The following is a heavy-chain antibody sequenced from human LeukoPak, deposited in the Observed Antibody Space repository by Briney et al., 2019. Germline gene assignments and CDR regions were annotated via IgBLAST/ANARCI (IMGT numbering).Heavy chain of an antibody. J-gene: IGHJ6*02. V-gene: IGHV3-30*18. CDR1: GFTFSSYG. CDR3: AKDLSSGDYYGMDV. Sequence: GRSLRLSCAASGFTFSSYGMHWVRQAPGKGLEWVAVISYDGSNKYYADSVKSRFTISRDNSKNTLYLQMNSLRAEDTAVYYCAKDLSSGDYYGMDVWGQGTTVTVSS. CDR2: ISYDGSNK. D-gene: IGHD6-6*01.